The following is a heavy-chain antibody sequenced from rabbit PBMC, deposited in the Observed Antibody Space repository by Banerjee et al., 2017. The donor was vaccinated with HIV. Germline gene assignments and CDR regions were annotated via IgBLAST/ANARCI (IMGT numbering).Heavy chain of an antibody. CDR1: GFTLSSSYY. CDR3: ARGYAGYSYGTVFDP. J-gene: IGHJ2*01. D-gene: IGHD6-1*01. Sequence: QSLQESGGGLFQPGGSLTPTCKAFGFTLSSSYYMYWVRQAPGKGLEWFACIDFGSGTPGFASWAKGQLTISKTSSTTVTLQMTSLTAADTATYFCARGYAGYSYGTVFDPWGPGTLVTVS. CDR2: IDFGSGTP. V-gene: IGHV1S40*01.